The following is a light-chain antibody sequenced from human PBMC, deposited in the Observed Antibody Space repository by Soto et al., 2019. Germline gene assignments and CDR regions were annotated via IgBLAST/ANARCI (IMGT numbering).Light chain of an antibody. Sequence: DIQLTQSPSTLSASVGDRVTITCRASQSISSWLAWYQQKPGKAPKFLIYKTSNLESGVPSRFSGSGSGTEFTLTISSLQPYDFETYYCQYNNNYCWTFVQGTKVEIK. CDR1: QSISSW. CDR3: QYNNNYCWT. V-gene: IGKV1-5*03. J-gene: IGKJ1*01. CDR2: KTS.